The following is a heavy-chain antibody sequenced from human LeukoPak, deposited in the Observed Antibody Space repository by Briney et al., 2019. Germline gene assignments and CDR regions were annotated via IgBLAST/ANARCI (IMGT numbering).Heavy chain of an antibody. CDR2: INHSGST. CDR1: GGSFSGYY. V-gene: IGHV4-34*01. CDR3: ARGKADYYDSSGYSADFDY. J-gene: IGHJ4*02. D-gene: IGHD3-22*01. Sequence: SETLSLTCAVYGGSFSGYYWSWIRQPPGKGLEWIGEINHSGSTNYNPSLKSRVTISVDTSKNQFSLELSSVTAADTAVYYCARGKADYYDSSGYSADFDYWGQGTLVTVSS.